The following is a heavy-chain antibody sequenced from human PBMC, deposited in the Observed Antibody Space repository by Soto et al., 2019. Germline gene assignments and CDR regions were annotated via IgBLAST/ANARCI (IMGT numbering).Heavy chain of an antibody. J-gene: IGHJ6*02. CDR2: FYTSGSANT. CDR3: VRESGGGGYGSGGSCYGMDV. Sequence: QVQLQESGPGLVKPSETLSLTCIVSGASISGYYWSWVRQPAGKGLEWIGRFYTSGSANTNYNPSLKSRVTMSVDTSKNHFSLKMTSVTAADTAVYYCVRESGGGGYGSGGSCYGMDVWGQGTTVTVSS. CDR1: GASISGYY. D-gene: IGHD2-15*01. V-gene: IGHV4-4*07.